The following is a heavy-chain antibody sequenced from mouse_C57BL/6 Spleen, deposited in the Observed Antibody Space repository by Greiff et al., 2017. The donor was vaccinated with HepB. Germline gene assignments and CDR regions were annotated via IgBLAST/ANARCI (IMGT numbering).Heavy chain of an antibody. V-gene: IGHV1-54*01. CDR3: AREEAIYYYGSRQFAY. D-gene: IGHD1-1*01. CDR2: INPGSGGT. CDR1: GYAFTNYL. J-gene: IGHJ3*01. Sequence: QVQLQQSGAELVRPGPSVKVSCKASGYAFTNYLIEWVKQRPGQGLEWIGVINPGSGGTNYNEKFKGKATLTADKSSSTAYMQLSSLTSEDSAVYFCAREEAIYYYGSRQFAYWGQGTLVTVSA.